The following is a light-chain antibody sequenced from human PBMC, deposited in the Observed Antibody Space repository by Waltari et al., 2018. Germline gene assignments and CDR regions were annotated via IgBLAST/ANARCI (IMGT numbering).Light chain of an antibody. CDR3: QERSNWPGGS. J-gene: IGKJ4*01. CDR1: QSVYSY. CDR2: DAS. V-gene: IGKV3-11*01. Sequence: EIVLTQSPATLSLSPGERATLSCRASQSVYSYLAWYQQKPGLPPRLPICDASSRATGIPARFVGSGSGTDFTLTISRLEPEDFAVYYCQERSNWPGGSFGGGTKVEIK.